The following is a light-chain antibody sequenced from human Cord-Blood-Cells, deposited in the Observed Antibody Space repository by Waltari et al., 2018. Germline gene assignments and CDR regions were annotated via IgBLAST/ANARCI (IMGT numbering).Light chain of an antibody. CDR1: QSVSSY. V-gene: IGKV3-11*01. CDR2: DAS. Sequence: EIVLTQSPATLSLSTGERATLPCRASQSVSSYLAWYQQKPGQAPRLLIYDASNSATGIPARFSGSGSGTDFTLTISSLEPEDFAVYYCQQRSNWPPITFGQGTRLEIK. CDR3: QQRSNWPPIT. J-gene: IGKJ5*01.